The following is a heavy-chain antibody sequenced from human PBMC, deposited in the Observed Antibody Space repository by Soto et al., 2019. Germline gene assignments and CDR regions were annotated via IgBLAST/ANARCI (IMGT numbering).Heavy chain of an antibody. D-gene: IGHD3-10*01. CDR2: MNPNSGNT. CDR1: GYTFTSYD. V-gene: IGHV1-8*01. Sequence: QVQLVQSGAEVKKPGASVKVSCKASGYTFTSYDINWVRQATGQGLEWMGWMNPNSGNTGYAQKFQGIVTMTRNTSRSTAYVELSSLRSEDPAVDYCARVGRDWFDPWGQGTLVTVSS. J-gene: IGHJ5*02. CDR3: ARVGRDWFDP.